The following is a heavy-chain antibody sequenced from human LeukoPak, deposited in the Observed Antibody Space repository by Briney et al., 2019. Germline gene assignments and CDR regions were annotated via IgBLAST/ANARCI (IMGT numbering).Heavy chain of an antibody. J-gene: IGHJ3*02. CDR2: ISGSGDRT. CDR1: GFTFSSYA. D-gene: IGHD3-22*01. CDR3: AKRDNNDYYTGLHVFDI. Sequence: GGSLRLSCAASGFTFSSYAVTWVRQAPGKGPEWVSGISGSGDRTYYTDSVKGRFTISRDNSKNTLDLQMNSLRAEDTAVYYCAKRDNNDYYTGLHVFDIWGQGTMVTVSS. V-gene: IGHV3-23*01.